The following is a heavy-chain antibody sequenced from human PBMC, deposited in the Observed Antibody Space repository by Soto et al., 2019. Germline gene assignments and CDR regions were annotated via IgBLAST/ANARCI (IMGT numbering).Heavy chain of an antibody. CDR3: AREMEAFEN. CDR1: GFTFSSYA. V-gene: IGHV3-30-3*01. Sequence: QVQLVESGGGVVQPGRSLRLSCAASGFTFSSYAMHWVRQAPGKGLEWVAVISYDGSNKYYADSVKGRFTISRDNSKNTLYLQMNSLRAEDTAVYYCAREMEAFENWGQGTLVTVSS. J-gene: IGHJ4*02. CDR2: ISYDGSNK. D-gene: IGHD2-8*01.